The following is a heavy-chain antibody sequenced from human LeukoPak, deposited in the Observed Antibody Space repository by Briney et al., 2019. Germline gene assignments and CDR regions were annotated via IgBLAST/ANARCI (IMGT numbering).Heavy chain of an antibody. D-gene: IGHD3-22*01. CDR1: GYTFTSYY. Sequence: ASVKVSCKASGYTFTSYYMHWVRQAPGQGLEWMGIINPSGGSTSYAQKFQGRVTMTRNTSISTAYMELSSLRSEDTAVYYCASDLYYYDSSAHGAFDIWGQGTMVTVSS. V-gene: IGHV1-46*01. CDR3: ASDLYYYDSSAHGAFDI. J-gene: IGHJ3*02. CDR2: INPSGGST.